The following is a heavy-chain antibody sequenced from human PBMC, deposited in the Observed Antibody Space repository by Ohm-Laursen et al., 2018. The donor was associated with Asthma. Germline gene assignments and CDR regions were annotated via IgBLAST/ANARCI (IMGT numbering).Heavy chain of an antibody. CDR3: ATPSQCSSTSCYIYYFDY. Sequence: TLSLTCTVSGGSISSSSYYWGWIRQPPGKGLEWIGSIYYSGSTYYNPSLKSRFTISVDTSKNQFSLKLSSVTAADTAVYYCATPSQCSSTSCYIYYFDYWGQGTLVTVSS. CDR1: GGSISSSSYY. J-gene: IGHJ4*02. CDR2: IYYSGST. D-gene: IGHD2-2*02. V-gene: IGHV4-39*01.